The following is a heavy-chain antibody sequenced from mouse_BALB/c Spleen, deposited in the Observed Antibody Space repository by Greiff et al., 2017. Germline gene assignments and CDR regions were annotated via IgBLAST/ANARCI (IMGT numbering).Heavy chain of an antibody. Sequence: VKLMESGPGLVQPSQSLSITCTVSGFSLTSYGVHWVRQSPGKGLEWLGVIWSGGSTDYNAAFISRLSISKDNSKSQVFFKMNSLQANDTAIYYCARSYGNYVLYAMDYWGQGTSVTVSS. D-gene: IGHD2-1*01. CDR1: GFSLTSYG. V-gene: IGHV2-2*02. CDR3: ARSYGNYVLYAMDY. CDR2: IWSGGST. J-gene: IGHJ4*01.